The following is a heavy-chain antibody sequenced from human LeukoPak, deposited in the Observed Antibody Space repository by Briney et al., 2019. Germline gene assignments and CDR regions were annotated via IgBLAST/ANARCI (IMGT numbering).Heavy chain of an antibody. J-gene: IGHJ4*02. CDR1: GFSFSSYG. CDR2: IHSDVSSK. V-gene: IGHV3-30*02. Sequence: QTGGSLRLSCAASGFSFSSYGMHWVRQAPGKGLEWVAYIHSDVSSKYYADSVKGRFTISRDNSKNTLYLQMNSLRVEDTAVHYCAKGDLKQWLVRIDYWGQGTLVTVSS. CDR3: AKGDLKQWLVRIDY. D-gene: IGHD6-19*01.